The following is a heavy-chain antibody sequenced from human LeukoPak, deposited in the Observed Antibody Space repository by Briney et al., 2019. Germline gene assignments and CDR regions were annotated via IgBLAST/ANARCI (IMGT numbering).Heavy chain of an antibody. CDR2: IKQDGREK. D-gene: IGHD4-23*01. CDR1: GFTFTCCW. V-gene: IGHV3-7*01. Sequence: PGGSLRLSCAASGFTFTCCWMSWVRQTPGKGLEWVASIKQDGREKFYADSVKDRFTTSRDNAKNSLYLQVNSLRAEDTAVYYCARVPGVTRYFDSWGQGILVTVSS. J-gene: IGHJ4*02. CDR3: ARVPGVTRYFDS.